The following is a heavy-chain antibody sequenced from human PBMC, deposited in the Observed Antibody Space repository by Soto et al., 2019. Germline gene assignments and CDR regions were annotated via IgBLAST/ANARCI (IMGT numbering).Heavy chain of an antibody. CDR2: ISSSSSYI. V-gene: IGHV3-21*01. D-gene: IGHD3-3*01. Sequence: GGSLRLSCAASGFTFSSYSMHWVRQAPGKGLEWVSSISSSSSYIYYADSVKGRFTISRDNAKNSLCLQMNSLRAEDTAVYYCARDMAPYYDFWSGYYTGNYYYMDVWGKGTTVTVSS. CDR1: GFTFSSYS. J-gene: IGHJ6*03. CDR3: ARDMAPYYDFWSGYYTGNYYYMDV.